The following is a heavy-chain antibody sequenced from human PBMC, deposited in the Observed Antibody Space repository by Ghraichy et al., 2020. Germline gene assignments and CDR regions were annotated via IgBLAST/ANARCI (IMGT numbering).Heavy chain of an antibody. Sequence: SGPTLVKPTQTLTLTCTFSGFSLSTSGVGVGWIRQPPGKALEWLALIYWDDDKRYSPSLRSRLSITKDTSKNQVVLTMTNMDPVDTATYYCPYSRGGSYYSPPDWFDPWGQGSLVTVSS. CDR1: GFSLSTSGVG. CDR2: IYWDDDK. J-gene: IGHJ5*02. D-gene: IGHD1-26*01. CDR3: PYSRGGSYYSPPDWFDP. V-gene: IGHV2-5*02.